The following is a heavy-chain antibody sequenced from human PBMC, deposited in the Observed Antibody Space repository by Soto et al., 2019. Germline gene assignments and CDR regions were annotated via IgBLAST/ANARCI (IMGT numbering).Heavy chain of an antibody. V-gene: IGHV3-74*01. J-gene: IGHJ6*02. CDR1: GFTFSTYW. Sequence: EVQLVESGGALVQPGGSLRLSCATSGFTFSTYWMHWVRQAPGKGLVWVSRINSDEVLTNYADSVKGRFTISRDNAKNTLNLKMTSLRAENTAVYYCARGVYSGCEQDYCYYRGRDVWGQGTMVTVSS. D-gene: IGHD5-12*01. CDR3: ARGVYSGCEQDYCYYRGRDV. CDR2: INSDEVLT.